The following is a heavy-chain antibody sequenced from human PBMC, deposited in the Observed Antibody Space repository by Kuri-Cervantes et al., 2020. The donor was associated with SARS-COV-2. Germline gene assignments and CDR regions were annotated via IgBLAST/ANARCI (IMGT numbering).Heavy chain of an antibody. CDR3: ARWEMATMSFDY. Sequence: SETLSLTCTVSGGSISSGSYYWSWIRQPAGKGLEWIGYIYTSGSTNYNPSLKSRVTISVDTSKNQFSLKLSSVTAADTAVYYCARWEMATMSFDYWGQGTLVTVSS. CDR2: IYTSGST. D-gene: IGHD5-24*01. J-gene: IGHJ4*02. V-gene: IGHV4-61*09. CDR1: GGSISSGSYY.